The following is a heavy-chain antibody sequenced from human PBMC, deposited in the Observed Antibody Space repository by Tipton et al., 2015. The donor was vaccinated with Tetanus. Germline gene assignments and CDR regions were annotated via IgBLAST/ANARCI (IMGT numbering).Heavy chain of an antibody. J-gene: IGHJ5*02. V-gene: IGHV4-31*03. CDR3: ARDQGGGRVVRLNWFDP. D-gene: IGHD6-6*01. Sequence: TLSLTCSVSGGSISGSGYFWNWIRQYPGKGPEWIGYIYYSGDTFYNPSLESRVTISVDTSKNQFYLRLRSVTAADTAVYYCARDQGGGRVVRLNWFDPWGQGALVTVSS. CDR2: IYYSGDT. CDR1: GGSISGSGYF.